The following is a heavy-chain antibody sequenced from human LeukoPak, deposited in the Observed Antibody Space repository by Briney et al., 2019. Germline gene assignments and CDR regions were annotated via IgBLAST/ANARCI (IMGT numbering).Heavy chain of an antibody. CDR2: IKEDGSQK. V-gene: IGHV3-7*03. CDR3: ARDSGWFRFDY. J-gene: IGHJ4*02. Sequence: GGSLRLSCAATGFTFSSFWMTWVRQAPGKGLEWVANIKEDGSQKYYVDSVKGRFTISRDNAKNSLFLQTNSLRADDTAVYYCARDSGWFRFDYWGQGTLVTVSS. CDR1: GFTFSSFW. D-gene: IGHD6-13*01.